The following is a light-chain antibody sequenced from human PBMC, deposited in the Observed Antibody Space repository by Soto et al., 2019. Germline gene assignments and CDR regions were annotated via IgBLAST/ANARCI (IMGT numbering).Light chain of an antibody. CDR1: QSISSSY. CDR3: QQYNRSPTEFT. Sequence: EIVLTQSPGTLSVSPGERVTLSCRASQSISSSYLAWYQQRPGQAPRLLIFGASYRATGIPDRFSGSGSETDITLTISRLEPADFAVYYCQQYNRSPTEFTFGPGTKVDSK. V-gene: IGKV3-20*01. J-gene: IGKJ3*01. CDR2: GAS.